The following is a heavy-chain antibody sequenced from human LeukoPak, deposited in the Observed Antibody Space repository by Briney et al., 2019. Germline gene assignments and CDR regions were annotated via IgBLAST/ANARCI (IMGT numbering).Heavy chain of an antibody. CDR1: GGPFRGFF. CDR3: ARGIGTNKQQLTRRYFDY. J-gene: IGHJ4*02. Sequence: PSETLSLTCAVYGGPFRGFFWSWIRQAPGKGLEWIGEISHSGSSNYNPSLKSRITISVDTSKSQFSLRLTSVTAADTAVYYCARGIGTNKQQLTRRYFDYWGQGTLVTVSS. V-gene: IGHV4-34*01. CDR2: ISHSGSS. D-gene: IGHD6-13*01.